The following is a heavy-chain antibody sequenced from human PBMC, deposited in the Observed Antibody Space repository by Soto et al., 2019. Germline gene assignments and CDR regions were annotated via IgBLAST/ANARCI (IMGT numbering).Heavy chain of an antibody. D-gene: IGHD3-10*01. Sequence: GASVKVSCKASGYTFTGYFMHWVRQAPGQGLEWMGWINPNSGGTNYAQKFQGRVTMTRDTSISTAYMELSRLRSDDTAVYYCATATCSGELTIDYWGQGTLVTVSS. CDR2: INPNSGGT. CDR1: GYTFTGYF. J-gene: IGHJ4*02. V-gene: IGHV1-2*02. CDR3: ATATCSGELTIDY.